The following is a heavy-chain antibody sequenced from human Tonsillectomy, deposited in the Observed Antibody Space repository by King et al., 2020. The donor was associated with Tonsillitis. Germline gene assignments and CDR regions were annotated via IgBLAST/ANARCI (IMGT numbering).Heavy chain of an antibody. V-gene: IGHV6-1*01. J-gene: IGHJ6*02. CDR1: GDSVSSNSAA. CDR3: ARANEDTLYSYGNHYYYYGMDV. D-gene: IGHD5-18*01. Sequence: VQLQQSGPGLVKPSQTLSLTCAISGDSVSSNSAAWNWIRQSPSRGLEWLGRTYYRSKWYNDYAVSVKSRITINPDTSKNQFSLQLNSVTPEDTAVYYCARANEDTLYSYGNHYYYYGMDVWGQGTTVTVSS. CDR2: TYYRSKWYN.